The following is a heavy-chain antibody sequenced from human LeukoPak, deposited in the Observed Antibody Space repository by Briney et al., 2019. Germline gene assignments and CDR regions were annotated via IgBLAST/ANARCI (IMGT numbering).Heavy chain of an antibody. J-gene: IGHJ4*02. CDR1: GFTFSSYAM. CDR2: IHHTGIT. CDR3: VRVFCSESSCFYFDS. D-gene: IGHD2-15*01. V-gene: IGHV4-4*02. Sequence: PGGSLRLSCAASGFTFSSYAMSWVRQPPGKGLEWIGEIHHTGITHYSPSLNSRVTISVEKSQNQFSLKLNSVTAADTAVYYCVRVFCSESSCFYFDSWGQGTLVTVSS.